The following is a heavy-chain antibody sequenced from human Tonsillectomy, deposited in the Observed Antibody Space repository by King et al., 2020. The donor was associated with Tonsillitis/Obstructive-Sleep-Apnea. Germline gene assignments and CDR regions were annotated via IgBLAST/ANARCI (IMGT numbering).Heavy chain of an antibody. CDR1: GGSISSNNYY. CDR3: AKHPYCTGGNCYSNYYYYGMDV. J-gene: IGHJ6*02. D-gene: IGHD2-15*01. Sequence: QLQESGPELVKPSETLSLTCTVSGGSISSNNYYWGWIRQPPGKGLEWIASMSYSGSTYYNPSLRSRVTMSVDMSKNQFSLRVSSVTAADTAVYYCAKHPYCTGGNCYSNYYYYGMDVWGQGTTITVSS. CDR2: MSYSGST. V-gene: IGHV4-39*01.